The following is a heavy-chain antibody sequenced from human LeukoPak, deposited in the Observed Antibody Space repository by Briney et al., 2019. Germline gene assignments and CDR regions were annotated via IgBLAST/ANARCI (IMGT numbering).Heavy chain of an antibody. CDR2: INHSGST. D-gene: IGHD3-16*02. Sequence: SETLSLTCAVYGGSFSGYYWSWIRQPPGKGLEWIGEINHSGSTNYDPSLKSRVTISVDTSKNQFSLKLSSVTAADTAVYYCARAEIKLYNQRRYYFDYWGQGTLVTVSS. CDR3: ARAEIKLYNQRRYYFDY. V-gene: IGHV4-34*01. J-gene: IGHJ4*02. CDR1: GGSFSGYY.